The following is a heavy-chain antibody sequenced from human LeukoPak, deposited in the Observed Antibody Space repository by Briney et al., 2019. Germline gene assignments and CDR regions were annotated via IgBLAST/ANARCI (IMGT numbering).Heavy chain of an antibody. CDR2: ISYDGNTI. V-gene: IGHV3-30*03. D-gene: IGHD4-11*01. CDR3: ARSGGLQKFDY. Sequence: GGSLRLSCAASGFTFSSYSMNWVRQAPGKGLEWVAVISYDGNTIHYADSVKGRFIISRDTSKNTLYLQMNSLRAEDTAVYYCARSGGLQKFDYWGQGTLVTVSS. J-gene: IGHJ4*02. CDR1: GFTFSSYS.